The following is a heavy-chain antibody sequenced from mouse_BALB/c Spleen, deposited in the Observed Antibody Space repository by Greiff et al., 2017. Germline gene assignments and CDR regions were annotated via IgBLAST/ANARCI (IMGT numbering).Heavy chain of an antibody. J-gene: IGHJ4*01. Sequence: EVQVVQSGGGLVQPGGSLKLSCAASGFTFSSYGMSWVRQTPDKRLELVATINSNGGSTYYPDSVKGRFTISRDNANNTLYLQMSSLKSEDTAMYYCAREGIRYYYGSSYYAMDYWGQGTSVTVSS. CDR2: INSNGGST. CDR3: AREGIRYYYGSSYYAMDY. D-gene: IGHD1-1*01. CDR1: GFTFSSYG. V-gene: IGHV5-6-3*01.